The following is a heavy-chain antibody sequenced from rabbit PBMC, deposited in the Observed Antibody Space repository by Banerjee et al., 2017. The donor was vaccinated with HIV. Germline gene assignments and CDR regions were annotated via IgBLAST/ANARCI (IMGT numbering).Heavy chain of an antibody. Sequence: QSLEESGGGLVKPGGTLTLTCKASGIDFSTWMCWVRQAPGRGLEWIACIYGGYSGSTYYASWAKGRFTISKTSSTTVTLQMTSLTAADTATYFCARDAGYAGSNLWGQGTLVTVS. J-gene: IGHJ4*01. CDR1: GIDFSTW. CDR2: IYGGYSGST. CDR3: ARDAGYAGSNL. D-gene: IGHD4-2*01. V-gene: IGHV1S40*01.